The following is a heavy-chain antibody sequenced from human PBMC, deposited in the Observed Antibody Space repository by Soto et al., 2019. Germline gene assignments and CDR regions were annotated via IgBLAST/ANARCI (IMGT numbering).Heavy chain of an antibody. V-gene: IGHV1-3*01. CDR3: ARGRLPIYYFDY. CDR1: GYTFTSYA. Sequence: GASVKVSCKASGYTFTSYAMHWVRQAPGQRLEWMGWINAGNGNTKYSQKFQGRVTITRDTSASTAYMELSSLRSEDTAVYYCARGRLPIYYFDYWGQGTLVTVSS. J-gene: IGHJ4*02. CDR2: INAGNGNT. D-gene: IGHD3-3*01.